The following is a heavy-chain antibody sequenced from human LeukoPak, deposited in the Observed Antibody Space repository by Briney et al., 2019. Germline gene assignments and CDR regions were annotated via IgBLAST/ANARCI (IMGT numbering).Heavy chain of an antibody. CDR2: INHSGST. J-gene: IGHJ4*02. D-gene: IGHD3-22*01. CDR3: ARGRYDSSGYYPRTFEY. V-gene: IGHV4-34*01. Sequence: PPETLSLTCAVYGGSLSGYYWSWIREPPGNRLEWVGEINHSGSTNYNPSPKSRVTISVDTSKSQFSLKLSSVTAADTAVYYCARGRYDSSGYYPRTFEYWGQGTLVTVSS. CDR1: GGSLSGYY.